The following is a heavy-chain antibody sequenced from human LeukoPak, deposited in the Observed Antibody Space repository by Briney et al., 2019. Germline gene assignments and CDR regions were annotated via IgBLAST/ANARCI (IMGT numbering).Heavy chain of an antibody. CDR3: ARETGSSAYYLDY. V-gene: IGHV3-23*01. D-gene: IGHD3-22*01. J-gene: IGHJ4*02. CDR2: ISGSGGST. Sequence: GGSLRLSCAASGFTFSSYAMSWVRQAPGKGLEWVSAISGSGGSTYYADSVKGRFTISRDNPRNTLYLQMNNVGAEDTAVYYCARETGSSAYYLDYWGQGTLVTVSS. CDR1: GFTFSSYA.